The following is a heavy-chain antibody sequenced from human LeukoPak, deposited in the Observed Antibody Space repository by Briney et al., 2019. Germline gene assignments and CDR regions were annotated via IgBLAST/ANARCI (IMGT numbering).Heavy chain of an antibody. CDR1: GFTFSSYG. J-gene: IGHJ4*02. Sequence: PGGSLRLSCAASGFTFSSYGMHWVRQAPGKGLEWVAVISYDGSNKYYADSVKGRFTISRDNSKNTLYLQMNSLRAEDTAVYYCAKGGSSWYWDYWGQGTLVTVSS. D-gene: IGHD6-13*01. CDR3: AKGGSSWYWDY. CDR2: ISYDGSNK. V-gene: IGHV3-30*18.